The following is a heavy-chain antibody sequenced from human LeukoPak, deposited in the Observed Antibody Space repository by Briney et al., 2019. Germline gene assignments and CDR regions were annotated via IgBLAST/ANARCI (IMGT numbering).Heavy chain of an antibody. CDR3: ARVCSSTSSTLAGFDP. V-gene: IGHV1-18*01. D-gene: IGHD2-2*01. Sequence: ASVKVSCKASGYTFTSYGICWVRQAPGQGLEWMGWISAYNGNTSYAQKIQGRVTMTTDTSPSTAYMELRSLRSAETDVYYCARVCSSTSSTLAGFDPWGQEALVTVSS. CDR1: GYTFTSYG. J-gene: IGHJ5*02. CDR2: ISAYNGNT.